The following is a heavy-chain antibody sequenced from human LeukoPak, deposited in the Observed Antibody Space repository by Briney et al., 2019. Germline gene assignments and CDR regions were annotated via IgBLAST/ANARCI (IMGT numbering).Heavy chain of an antibody. D-gene: IGHD1-26*01. Sequence: GGSLRLSCVASGFIVSGNYMSWVRQAPGKGLEWVSVIYSGGSIYYADSVKGRFTISRDNSKNTLYLQMNSLRAEDTAVYYCARKSIVTTEYPFDIWGQGTMVTVSS. J-gene: IGHJ3*02. CDR3: ARKSIVTTEYPFDI. CDR1: GFIVSGNY. V-gene: IGHV3-53*01. CDR2: IYSGGSI.